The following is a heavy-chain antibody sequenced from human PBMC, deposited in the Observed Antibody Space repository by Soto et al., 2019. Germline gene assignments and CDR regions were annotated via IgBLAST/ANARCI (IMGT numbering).Heavy chain of an antibody. Sequence: PGGSLRLSCAASGFTVSSNYMSWVRQAPGKGLEWVSVIYSGGSTYYADSVKGRFTISRDNSKNTLYLQMNSLRAEDTAVYYCARGSGGSYSLYYYYGMDVWGQGTTVTVSS. CDR3: ARGSGGSYSLYYYYGMDV. J-gene: IGHJ6*02. V-gene: IGHV3-53*01. D-gene: IGHD2-15*01. CDR2: IYSGGST. CDR1: GFTVSSNY.